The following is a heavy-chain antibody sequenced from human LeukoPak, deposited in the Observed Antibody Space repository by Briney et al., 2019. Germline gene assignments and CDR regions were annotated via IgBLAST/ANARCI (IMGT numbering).Heavy chain of an antibody. CDR1: GYTFSSYH. V-gene: IGHV1-46*01. J-gene: IGHJ4*02. CDR3: ARDSIWGSGTYGFDY. D-gene: IGHD1-26*01. Sequence: ASVKVSCKASGYTFSSYHIHWVRQAPGQGLEWMGIINPSGGSTSYAQKFQGRVTMTRDTSTSTVHVELSSLRSEDTAVYYCARDSIWGSGTYGFDYWGQGTLVTVSS. CDR2: INPSGGST.